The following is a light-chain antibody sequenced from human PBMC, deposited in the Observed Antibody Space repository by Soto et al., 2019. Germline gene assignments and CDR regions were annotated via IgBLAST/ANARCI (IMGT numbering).Light chain of an antibody. V-gene: IGKV1-39*01. CDR3: QQSYSNPT. J-gene: IGKJ1*01. CDR2: GAS. CDR1: QIITSF. Sequence: DIQMTQSPSSLSASVGDRVTITCRASQIITSFLNWFQQKPGKAPRLLIYGASTLQSGVPSRFSGSGSGTDFTLTISSLQPDDFATYYCQQSYSNPTFGQGTTVEIK.